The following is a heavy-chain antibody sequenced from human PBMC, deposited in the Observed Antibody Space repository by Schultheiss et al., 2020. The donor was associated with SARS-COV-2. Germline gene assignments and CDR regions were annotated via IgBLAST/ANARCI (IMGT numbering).Heavy chain of an antibody. CDR2: ISYDGSNK. V-gene: IGHV3-30*01. CDR3: TTALLGYCTNGVCFDYYYYGMDV. Sequence: GGSLRLSCAASGFTFSSYAMHWVRQAPGKGLEWVAVISYDGSNKYYADSVKGRFTISRDNSKNTLYLQMNSLRAEDTAVYYCTTALLGYCTNGVCFDYYYYGMDVWGQGTTVTVSS. J-gene: IGHJ6*02. CDR1: GFTFSSYA. D-gene: IGHD2-8*01.